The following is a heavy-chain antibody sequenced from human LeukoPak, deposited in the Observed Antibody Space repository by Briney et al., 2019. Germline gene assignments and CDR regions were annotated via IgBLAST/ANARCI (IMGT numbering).Heavy chain of an antibody. D-gene: IGHD2-2*02. CDR1: GYTLTELS. Sequence: GASVKVSCKVSGYTLTELSMHWVRQAPGKGLEWMGGFDPEDGETIYAQKFQGRVTMTEDTSTDTAYMELSSLRSEDTAVYYCASREYCSSTSCYKFDYWGQGTLVTVSS. J-gene: IGHJ4*02. CDR2: FDPEDGET. CDR3: ASREYCSSTSCYKFDY. V-gene: IGHV1-24*01.